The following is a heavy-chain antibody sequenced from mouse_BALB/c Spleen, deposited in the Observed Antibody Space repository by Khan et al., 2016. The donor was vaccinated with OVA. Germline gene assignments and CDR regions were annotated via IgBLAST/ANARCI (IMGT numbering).Heavy chain of an antibody. CDR2: ISSGSTYT. J-gene: IGHJ1*01. D-gene: IGHD2-1*01. Sequence: EVKLEESGGGLVKPGGSLKLSCAASGFTFSSYTMSWVRQTPEKRLEWVATISSGSTYTYFPDGVKGRFTISRDNAKNTLYLQMSSLKSEDTALYYCTRDGNYAHWFFDVWGAGTTVTVSS. CDR3: TRDGNYAHWFFDV. CDR1: GFTFSSYT. V-gene: IGHV5-6-4*01.